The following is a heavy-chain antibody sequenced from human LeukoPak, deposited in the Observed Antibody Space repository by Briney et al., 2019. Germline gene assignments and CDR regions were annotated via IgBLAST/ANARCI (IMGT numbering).Heavy chain of an antibody. CDR1: EYTFTNYW. J-gene: IGHJ4*01. CDR2: IYLRDSDA. CDR3: ATTLTNYCSSTSCYADH. V-gene: IGHV5-51*01. D-gene: IGHD2-2*01. Sequence: GESLKISCKVAEYTFTNYWIGWVRQMPGKGLEWVGIIYLRDSDARHRPSFQDQVTISADKSTRTAYLQWSSLKASDSAMYYCATTLTNYCSSTSCYADHWGQGTLVTVSS.